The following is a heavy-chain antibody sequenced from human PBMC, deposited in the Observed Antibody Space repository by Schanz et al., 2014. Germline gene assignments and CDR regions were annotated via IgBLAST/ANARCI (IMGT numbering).Heavy chain of an antibody. J-gene: IGHJ4*02. CDR1: GFTFSSYG. D-gene: IGHD3-9*01. CDR2: IWYDENNK. V-gene: IGHV3-33*06. CDR3: AKQIDYEIWTVTRN. Sequence: QVQMVESGGGVVQPGRSLRLSCVASGFTFSSYGMHWVRQAPGKGLEWVAVIWYDENNKFYADSVKGRFTMSRDNSKNTLYLQMNSLRADDTAVYYCAKQIDYEIWTVTRNWGQGTLVTVSS.